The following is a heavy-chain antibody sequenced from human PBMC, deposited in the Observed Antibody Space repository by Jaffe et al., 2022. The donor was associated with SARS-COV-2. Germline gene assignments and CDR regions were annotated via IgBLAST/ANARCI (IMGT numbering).Heavy chain of an antibody. D-gene: IGHD2-15*01. J-gene: IGHJ3*02. CDR3: AREGKYCSGGSCYSLDAFDI. Sequence: QVQLVQSGAEVKKPGSSVKVSCKASGGTFSSYAISWVRQAPGQGLEWMGGIIPIFGTANYAQKFQGRVTITADESTSTAYMELSSLRSEDTAVYYCAREGKYCSGGSCYSLDAFDIWGQGTMVTVSS. CDR1: GGTFSSYA. CDR2: IIPIFGTA. V-gene: IGHV1-69*01.